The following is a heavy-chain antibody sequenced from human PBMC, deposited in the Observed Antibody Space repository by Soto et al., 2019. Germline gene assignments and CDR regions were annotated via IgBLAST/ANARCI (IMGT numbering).Heavy chain of an antibody. CDR3: PRPATVPASSTTFYY. V-gene: IGHV1-69*13. Sequence: AAVKACCEAWGGRYGRYAISWGRQAPGQGLEWMGGIIPIFGTANYEQKFKGRVTITADESTSTAYMELSSLRSEDTAVFYCPRPATVPASSTTFYY. D-gene: IGHD1-1*01. J-gene: IGHJ6*01. CDR2: IIPIFGTA. CDR1: GGRYGRYA.